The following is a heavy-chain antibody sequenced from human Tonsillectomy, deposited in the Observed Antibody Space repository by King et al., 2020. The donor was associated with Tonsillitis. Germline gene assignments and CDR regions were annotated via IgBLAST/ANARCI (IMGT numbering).Heavy chain of an antibody. CDR1: GLTFSKYW. J-gene: IGHJ3*02. CDR2: IKSEGSST. CDR3: ASTYYYGSGRYYGLSAALDI. D-gene: IGHD3-10*01. V-gene: IGHV3-74*01. Sequence: VQLVESGGGLVQPGGSLRLSCAASGLTFSKYWMHWVRQAPGKGLVWVSRIKSEGSSTSYADSVKGRFTISRDNTKNMLYLQMNSLRVEDTAVDYCASTYYYGSGRYYGLSAALDIWAQGTMVTVSS.